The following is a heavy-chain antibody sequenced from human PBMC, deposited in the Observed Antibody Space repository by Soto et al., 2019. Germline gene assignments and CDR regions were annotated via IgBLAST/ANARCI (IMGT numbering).Heavy chain of an antibody. J-gene: IGHJ5*02. CDR2: ISYDGSNK. CDR1: GFTFSSYG. D-gene: IGHD2-2*01. Sequence: GGSLRLSCAASGFTFSSYGMHWVRQAPGKGLEWVAVISYDGSNKYYADSVKGRFTISRDNSKNTLYLQMNSLRAEDTAVYYCARGTVFVLAWFDPWGQGTLVTVS. CDR3: ARGTVFVLAWFDP. V-gene: IGHV3-30*03.